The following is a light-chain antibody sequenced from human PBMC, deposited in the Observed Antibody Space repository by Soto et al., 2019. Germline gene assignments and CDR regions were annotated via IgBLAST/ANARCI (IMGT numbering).Light chain of an antibody. Sequence: QSALTQPASVSGSPGQSITISCTGTSSDVGLYNYVSWYQHHPGKAPKLMIYDVSNRPSGVSNRFSGSKSGNTASLTISGLQAEDEADYYCSSYTSSNTLVFGGGTKLTVL. V-gene: IGLV2-14*03. CDR1: SSDVGLYNY. J-gene: IGLJ2*01. CDR2: DVS. CDR3: SSYTSSNTLV.